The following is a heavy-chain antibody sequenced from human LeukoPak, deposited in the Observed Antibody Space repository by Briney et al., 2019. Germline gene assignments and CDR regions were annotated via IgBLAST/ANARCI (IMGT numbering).Heavy chain of an antibody. D-gene: IGHD3-3*01. CDR3: AREQSAPVGGYYGDYYYYYYMDV. Sequence: GASVKVSCKASGYTFTGYYMHWVRQAPGQGLEWMGGIIPIFGTANYAQKFQGRVTITADKSTSTAYMELSSLRSEDTAVYYCAREQSAPVGGYYGDYYYYYYMDVWGKGTTVTVSS. V-gene: IGHV1-69*06. J-gene: IGHJ6*03. CDR2: IIPIFGTA. CDR1: GYTFTGYY.